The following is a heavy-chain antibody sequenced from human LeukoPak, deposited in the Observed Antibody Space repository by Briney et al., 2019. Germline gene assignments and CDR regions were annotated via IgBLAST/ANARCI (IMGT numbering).Heavy chain of an antibody. CDR3: ARELCSTTTCYFDY. CDR2: IYYTGST. Sequence: SESLSLTCSVSGGSISSYYWSWIRQPPGKGLEWIGYIYYTGSTNYNPSLKSRVTISLDTSKNQFSLQLKSVTAADTAVYYCARELCSTTTCYFDYWGQGTLVTVSS. D-gene: IGHD2-2*01. J-gene: IGHJ4*02. CDR1: GGSISSYY. V-gene: IGHV4-59*01.